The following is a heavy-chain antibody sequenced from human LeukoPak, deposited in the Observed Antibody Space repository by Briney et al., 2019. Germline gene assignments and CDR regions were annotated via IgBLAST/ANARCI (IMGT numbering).Heavy chain of an antibody. CDR2: IRYDGSNK. V-gene: IGHV3-30*02. Sequence: GGSLRLSCAASGFTFSSYGMHWVRQAPGKGLEWVAFIRYDGSNKYYADSVKGRFTTSRDNSKNTLYLQMNSLRAEDTAVYYCAKDTTPPKAGFDPWGQGTLVTVSS. CDR3: AKDTTPPKAGFDP. CDR1: GFTFSSYG. D-gene: IGHD1-14*01. J-gene: IGHJ5*02.